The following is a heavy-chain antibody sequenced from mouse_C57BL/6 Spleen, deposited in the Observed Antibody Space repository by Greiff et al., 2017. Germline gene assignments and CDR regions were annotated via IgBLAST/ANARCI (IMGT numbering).Heavy chain of an antibody. CDR1: GFTFSSYA. Sequence: EVQLVESGGGLVKPGGSLKLSCAASGFTFSSYAMSWVRQTPEKRLEWVATISDGGSYTYYPDNVKGRFTISRDNAKNNLYLQMSHLKSEDTAMYYCASGGGSNYWFAYWGQGTLVTVSA. J-gene: IGHJ3*01. V-gene: IGHV5-4*01. D-gene: IGHD2-5*01. CDR3: ASGGGSNYWFAY. CDR2: ISDGGSYT.